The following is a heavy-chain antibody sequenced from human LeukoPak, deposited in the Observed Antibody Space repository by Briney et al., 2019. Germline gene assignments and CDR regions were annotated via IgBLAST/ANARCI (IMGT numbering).Heavy chain of an antibody. V-gene: IGHV3-64*01. CDR2: INTNGDST. Sequence: TGGSLRLSCAASGFTFSSYAMPWVRQAPGKGLQSVSAINTNGDSTYYASSVKSRFAISRDNSKNTLYLQMGSLRAEDMAVYYCAREAGYIDYWGQGTLVTVSS. CDR3: AREAGYIDY. D-gene: IGHD1-14*01. J-gene: IGHJ4*02. CDR1: GFTFSSYA.